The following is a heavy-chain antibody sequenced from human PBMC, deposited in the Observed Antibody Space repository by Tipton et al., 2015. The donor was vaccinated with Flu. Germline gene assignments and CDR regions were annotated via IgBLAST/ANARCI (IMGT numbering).Heavy chain of an antibody. CDR1: GGSISSYY. Sequence: LRLSCTVSGGSISSYYWSWIRQPPGKGLEWIGYIYYSGSTNYNPSLKSRFTISVDTSKNQFSLKLSSVTAADTAVYYCARVHPEGGFGEQPFDYWGQGTLVTVSS. V-gene: IGHV4-59*01. J-gene: IGHJ4*02. CDR2: IYYSGST. CDR3: ARVHPEGGFGEQPFDY. D-gene: IGHD3-10*01.